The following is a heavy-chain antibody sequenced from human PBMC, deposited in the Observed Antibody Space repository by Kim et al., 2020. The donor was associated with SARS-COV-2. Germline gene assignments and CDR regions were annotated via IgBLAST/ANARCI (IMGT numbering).Heavy chain of an antibody. J-gene: IGHJ4*02. CDR1: GFTFSDYY. CDR2: ISSSSSYT. CDR3: ALVHIEYIAAAGTGLDY. D-gene: IGHD6-13*01. Sequence: GGSLRLSCAASGFTFSDYYMSWIRQAPGKGLEWVSYISSSSSYTNYAASVKGRFTISRDNAKNSLYLQMNSLRAEDTAVYYCALVHIEYIAAAGTGLDYWGQGTLVTVSS. V-gene: IGHV3-11*06.